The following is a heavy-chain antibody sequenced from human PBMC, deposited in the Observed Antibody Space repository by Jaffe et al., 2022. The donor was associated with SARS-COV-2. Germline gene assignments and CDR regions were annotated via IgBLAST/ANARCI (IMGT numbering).Heavy chain of an antibody. CDR3: AREGWYYDILTGRQRGFDY. J-gene: IGHJ4*02. CDR2: IYYSGST. Sequence: QVQLQESGPGLVKPSETLSLTCTVSGGSISSYYWSWIRQPPGKGLEWIGYIYYSGSTNYNPSLKSRVTISVDTSKNQFSLKLSSVTAADTAVYYCAREGWYYDILTGRQRGFDYWGQGTLVTVSS. D-gene: IGHD3-9*01. V-gene: IGHV4-59*01. CDR1: GGSISSYY.